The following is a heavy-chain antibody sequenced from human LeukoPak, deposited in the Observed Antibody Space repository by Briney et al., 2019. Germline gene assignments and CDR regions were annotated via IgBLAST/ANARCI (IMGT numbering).Heavy chain of an antibody. CDR2: IVVGSGNT. CDR3: AAARYCSSTSCCTDSDY. CDR1: GFTFTSSA. D-gene: IGHD2-2*02. V-gene: IGHV1-58*01. J-gene: IGHJ4*02. Sequence: SVKVSCKASGFTFTSSAVQWVRQARGQRLEWIGWIVVGSGNTNYAQKFQERVTITRDMSTSTAYMELSSLRSEDTAVYYCAAARYCSSTSCCTDSDYWGQGTLVTVSS.